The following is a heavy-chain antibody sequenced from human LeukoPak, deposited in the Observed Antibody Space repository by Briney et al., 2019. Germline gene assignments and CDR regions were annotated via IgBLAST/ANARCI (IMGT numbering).Heavy chain of an antibody. Sequence: GGSLRLSCTASGFTFSDAWMQWVRQAPGKGLEWVSIIYSGGSIYYADSVEGRFTISRDSPKNTLYLQMNSLRAEDTAVYYCARDSGIKPFDYWGQGTLVTVSS. CDR3: ARDSGIKPFDY. CDR2: IYSGGSI. CDR1: GFTFSDAW. D-gene: IGHD3-10*01. V-gene: IGHV3-66*01. J-gene: IGHJ4*02.